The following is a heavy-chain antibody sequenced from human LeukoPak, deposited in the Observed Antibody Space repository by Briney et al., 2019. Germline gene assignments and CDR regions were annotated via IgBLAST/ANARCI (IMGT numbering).Heavy chain of an antibody. D-gene: IGHD6-13*01. CDR2: IWYDGSSK. CDR3: AREDGGAAASRDDDNGMDV. Sequence: PGGSLRLSCAASGFTFSSYGMYWVRQAPGKGLEWVAAIWYDGSSKYYADSVKGRFTISRDNSRDTLYLQMNSLRAEDTAVYYCAREDGGAAASRDDDNGMDVWGQGTTVTVSS. J-gene: IGHJ6*02. V-gene: IGHV3-33*07. CDR1: GFTFSSYG.